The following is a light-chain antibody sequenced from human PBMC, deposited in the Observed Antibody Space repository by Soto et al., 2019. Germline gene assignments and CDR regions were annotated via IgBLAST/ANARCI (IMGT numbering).Light chain of an antibody. J-gene: IGLJ3*02. CDR3: CSHAGSGTLV. Sequence: QSVLTQPRSVSGSPGQSVTISCTGTSSDVGGYNYVSWYQQHPGKAPKLMIYDVSKRPSGVSDRFSGSKSGNTASLTISGLQAEDEADYYCCSHAGSGTLVFGGGTKLTVL. CDR2: DVS. V-gene: IGLV2-11*01. CDR1: SSDVGGYNY.